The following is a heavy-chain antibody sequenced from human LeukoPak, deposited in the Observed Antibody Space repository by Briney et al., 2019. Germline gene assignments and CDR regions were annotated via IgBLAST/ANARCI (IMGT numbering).Heavy chain of an antibody. CDR2: ITGGSDYI. J-gene: IGHJ4*02. Sequence: PGGSLRLSCAASGFTFSRYSVNWVRQAPGKGLEWVSCITGGSDYIFCADSVRGRFTISRDNAKNSLYLQMNSLRAEDTAVYYCAKFKGHYGDSEYYFDYWGQGTLVTVSS. CDR3: AKFKGHYGDSEYYFDY. CDR1: GFTFSRYS. D-gene: IGHD3-10*01. V-gene: IGHV3-21*01.